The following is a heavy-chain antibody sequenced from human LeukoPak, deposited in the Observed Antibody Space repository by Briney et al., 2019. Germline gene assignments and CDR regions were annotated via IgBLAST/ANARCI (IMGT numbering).Heavy chain of an antibody. CDR2: ISSNGGST. J-gene: IGHJ4*02. Sequence: GGSLRLSCAASGFTFSSYAMHWVRQAPGKGLEYVSAISSNGGSTYYANSVKGRFTISRDNSKNTLYLQMGSLRAEDTAVYYCARDVVRGGNDYWGQGTLVTVSS. CDR1: GFTFSSYA. CDR3: ARDVVRGGNDY. V-gene: IGHV3-64*01. D-gene: IGHD4-23*01.